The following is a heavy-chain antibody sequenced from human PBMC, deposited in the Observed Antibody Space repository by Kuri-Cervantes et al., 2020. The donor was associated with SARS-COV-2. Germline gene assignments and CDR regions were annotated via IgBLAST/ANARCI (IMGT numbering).Heavy chain of an antibody. V-gene: IGHV4-34*01. CDR3: ARQVELSLDEYGMDI. Sequence: SQTLSLTCAVYGGPFSGYYWSWIRQPPGKGLEWIGEINHSGSTNYNPSLKSRVTISVDTSKNQFSLKLSSVTVADTAVYYCARQVELSLDEYGMDIWGQGTTVTVSS. CDR2: INHSGST. D-gene: IGHD1-7*01. J-gene: IGHJ6*02. CDR1: GGPFSGYY.